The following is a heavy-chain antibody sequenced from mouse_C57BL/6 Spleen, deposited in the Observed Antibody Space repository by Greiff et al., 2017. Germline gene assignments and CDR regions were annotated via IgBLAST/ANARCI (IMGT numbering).Heavy chain of an antibody. CDR1: GYTFTSYW. Sequence: QVQLQQPGAELVMPGASVKLSCKASGYTFTSYWMHWVKQRPGQGLEWIGEIDPSDSYTNYNQKFKGKSTLTVDKSSSTAYMQLSSLTSEDSAVYYCATTGTKFADWGQGTLVTVSA. CDR3: ATTGTKFAD. J-gene: IGHJ3*01. D-gene: IGHD4-1*02. V-gene: IGHV1-69*01. CDR2: IDPSDSYT.